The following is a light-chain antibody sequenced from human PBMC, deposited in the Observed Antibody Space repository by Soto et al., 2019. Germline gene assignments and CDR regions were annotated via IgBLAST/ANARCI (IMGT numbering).Light chain of an antibody. Sequence: FTQSPATLSVYPGDRATLSCSSSRSGGSDLAWYQQQRGQPPRLLIYGASTRATGIPARFSGSGSGTEFTLSISSLQSEDFAVYYCQQYNGWPPTFGQGTKVDIK. V-gene: IGKV3-15*01. CDR1: RSGGSD. CDR3: QQYNGWPPT. J-gene: IGKJ1*01. CDR2: GAS.